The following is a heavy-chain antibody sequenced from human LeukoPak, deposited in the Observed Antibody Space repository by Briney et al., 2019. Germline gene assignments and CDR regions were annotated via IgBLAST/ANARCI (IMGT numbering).Heavy chain of an antibody. CDR2: IYTSGST. V-gene: IGHV4-4*07. D-gene: IGHD3-22*01. CDR3: ARDTHYYDSSGYFTLDY. Sequence: SETLSLTCTVSGGSISSYYWSWIRQPAGKGLEWIGRIYTSGSTNYNPSLKSRVTMSVDTSKNQFSLELSSVTAADTAVYYCARDTHYYDSSGYFTLDYWGQGTLVTVSS. CDR1: GGSISSYY. J-gene: IGHJ4*02.